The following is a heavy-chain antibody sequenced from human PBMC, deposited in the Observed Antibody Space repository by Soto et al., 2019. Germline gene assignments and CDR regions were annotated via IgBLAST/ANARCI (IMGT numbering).Heavy chain of an antibody. CDR2: ISSSSSYI. V-gene: IGHV3-21*01. CDR1: GFTFSSYS. CDR3: AREDTYYYDSSGYFAFDI. Sequence: EVQLVESGGGLVKPGGSLRLSCAASGFTFSSYSMNWVRQAPGKGLEWVSSISSSSSYIYYADSVKGRFTISRDNAKNSLYLQMNSLRAEDTAVYYCAREDTYYYDSSGYFAFDIWGQGTMVTVSS. D-gene: IGHD3-22*01. J-gene: IGHJ3*02.